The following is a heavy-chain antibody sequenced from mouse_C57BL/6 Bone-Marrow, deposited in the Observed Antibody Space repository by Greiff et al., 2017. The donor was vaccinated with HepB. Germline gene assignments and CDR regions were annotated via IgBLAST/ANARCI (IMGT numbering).Heavy chain of an antibody. CDR3: ARKDYYGSTGYFDY. J-gene: IGHJ2*01. Sequence: QVQLQQPGAELVRPGSSVKLSCKASGYTFTSYWMHWVKQRPIQGLEWIGNIDPSDSETHYNQKFKDKATLTVDKSSSTAYMQLSSLTAEDSAVYYCARKDYYGSTGYFDYWGQGTTLTVSS. CDR1: GYTFTSYW. D-gene: IGHD1-1*01. V-gene: IGHV1-52*01. CDR2: IDPSDSET.